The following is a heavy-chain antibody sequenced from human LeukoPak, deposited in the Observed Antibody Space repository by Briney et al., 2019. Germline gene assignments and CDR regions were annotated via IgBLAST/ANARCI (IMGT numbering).Heavy chain of an antibody. D-gene: IGHD3-16*02. CDR3: ARVMGASWFFYLDV. CDR1: GGSISSSNW. V-gene: IGHV4-4*02. CDR2: IFHRGIP. Sequence: SGTLSLTCAVSGGSISSSNWWSWVRQSPGMRLEWIGQIFHRGIPNYNPSLKSRVTVSIDKSNNQVSLKMNSVTAADTAVYYCARVMGASWFFYLDVWGKGTTVTVSS. J-gene: IGHJ6*03.